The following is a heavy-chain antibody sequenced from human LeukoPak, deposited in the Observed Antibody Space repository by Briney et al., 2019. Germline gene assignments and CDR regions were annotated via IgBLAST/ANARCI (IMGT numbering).Heavy chain of an antibody. CDR2: INHSGST. D-gene: IGHD1-26*01. CDR3: AMVTSGSYAPFDY. V-gene: IGHV4-34*01. Sequence: PSETLSLTCAVYGGSFSGYYWSWIRQPPGKGLEWIGEINHSGSTNYNPSLKSRVTISVGTSKNQFSLKLSSVTAADTAVYYCAMVTSGSYAPFDYWGQGTLVTVSS. J-gene: IGHJ4*02. CDR1: GGSFSGYY.